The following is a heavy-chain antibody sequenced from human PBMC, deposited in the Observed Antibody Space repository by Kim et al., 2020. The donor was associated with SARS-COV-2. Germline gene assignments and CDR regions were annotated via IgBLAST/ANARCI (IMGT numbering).Heavy chain of an antibody. D-gene: IGHD1-26*01. Sequence: SETLSLTCAVYGGSFSGYYWSWIRQPPGKGLEWIGEINHSGSTNYNPSLKSRVTISVDTSKNQFSLKLSSVTAADTAVYYCARVTALGSWDNAFDIWGQGTMVTVSS. CDR1: GGSFSGYY. CDR3: ARVTALGSWDNAFDI. CDR2: INHSGST. J-gene: IGHJ3*02. V-gene: IGHV4-34*01.